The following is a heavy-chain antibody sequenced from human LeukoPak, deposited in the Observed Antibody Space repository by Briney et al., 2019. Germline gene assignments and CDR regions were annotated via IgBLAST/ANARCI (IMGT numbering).Heavy chain of an antibody. CDR2: ISSSGSFT. V-gene: IGHV3-48*03. CDR3: ARGGRLYSYDY. Sequence: GGSLRLSCAASGFTFSSYEMNWVRQAPGKGLEWVSYISSSGSFTYYADSVKGRFTISRDNAKNTLYLQMNSPRAEDTAVYYCARGGRLYSYDYWGQGTLVTVSS. J-gene: IGHJ4*02. D-gene: IGHD3-16*01. CDR1: GFTFSSYE.